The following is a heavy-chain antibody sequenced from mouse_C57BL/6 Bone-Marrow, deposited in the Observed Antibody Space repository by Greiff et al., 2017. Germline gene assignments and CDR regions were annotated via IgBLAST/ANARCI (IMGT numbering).Heavy chain of an antibody. J-gene: IGHJ2*01. Sequence: QVQLQQPGAELVKPGASVKMSCKASGYTFTSYWIPWVKQRPGQGLEWIGDIYPGSGSTNYNEKFKSKATLTVDTSSSTAYLQLSSLTSEDSAVYYCARCFTTVGDNWGQGTTLTVSS. CDR1: GYTFTSYW. CDR2: IYPGSGST. V-gene: IGHV1-55*01. CDR3: ARCFTTVGDN. D-gene: IGHD1-1*01.